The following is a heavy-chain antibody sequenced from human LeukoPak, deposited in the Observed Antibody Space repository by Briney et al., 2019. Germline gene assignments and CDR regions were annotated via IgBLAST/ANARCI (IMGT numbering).Heavy chain of an antibody. J-gene: IGHJ6*02. D-gene: IGHD7-27*01. V-gene: IGHV3-23*01. CDR3: AKGTGEGYYYYGMDV. CDR1: GFSFSSCA. CDR2: ISGSGFNI. Sequence: PGGSLRLSCAASGFSFSSCAMSWVRQAPGKGLEWVSAISGSGFNIYYADSVKGRFTVSRDNSKSTLYLQMNSLRAEDTAVYYCAKGTGEGYYYYGMDVWGQGTTVTVSS.